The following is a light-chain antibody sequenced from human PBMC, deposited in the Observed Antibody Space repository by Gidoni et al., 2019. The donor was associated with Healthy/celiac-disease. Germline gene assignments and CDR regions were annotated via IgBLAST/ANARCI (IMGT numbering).Light chain of an antibody. Sequence: QSALTQPRSVSGPPGQSVTISCTGTSSDVGGYNYVSWYQQHPGKAHKLMIYDVSKRPSGVPDRFSGSKSGNTASLTISGLQAEDEADYYCGSYAGSYTYVFGTGTKVTVL. CDR3: GSYAGSYTYV. CDR1: SSDVGGYNY. J-gene: IGLJ1*01. V-gene: IGLV2-11*01. CDR2: DVS.